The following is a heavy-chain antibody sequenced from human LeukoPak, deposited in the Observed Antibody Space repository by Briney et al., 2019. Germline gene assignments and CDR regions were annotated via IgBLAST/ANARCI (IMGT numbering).Heavy chain of an antibody. CDR2: IYYSGST. Sequence: SETLSLTCTVSGGSISSYYGSWIRQPPGKGLEWIGYIYYSGSTNYNPSLKSRVTISVDTSKNQFSLKLSSVTAADTAVYYCARVTGEGYFDYWGQGTLVTVSS. V-gene: IGHV4-59*01. CDR3: ARVTGEGYFDY. J-gene: IGHJ4*02. D-gene: IGHD7-27*01. CDR1: GGSISSYY.